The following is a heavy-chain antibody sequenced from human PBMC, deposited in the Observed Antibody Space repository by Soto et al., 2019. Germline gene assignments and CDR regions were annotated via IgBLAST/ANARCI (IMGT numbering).Heavy chain of an antibody. J-gene: IGHJ5*02. V-gene: IGHV4-34*01. CDR3: ARESGFDP. CDR1: GGSFSGYY. Sequence: QVQLQQWGAGLLKPSETLSLTCAVYGGSFSGYYWSWIRQPPGKGLEWIGEINHSGSTNYNPSLKSRVTISVDTSKNQFSLKLSSVTAADTAVYYCARESGFDPWGQGTLVTVSS. CDR2: INHSGST.